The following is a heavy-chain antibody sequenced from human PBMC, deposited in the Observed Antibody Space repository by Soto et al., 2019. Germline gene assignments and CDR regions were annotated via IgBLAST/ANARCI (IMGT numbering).Heavy chain of an antibody. V-gene: IGHV1-69*12. CDR2: IIPIFGTA. CDR3: AIGEQQLASLDY. D-gene: IGHD6-13*01. J-gene: IGHJ4*02. Sequence: QVQLVQSGAEVKKPGSSVKISWKASGGTFSSYAISWVRQAPGQGLEWMGGIIPIFGTANYAQKFQGRVTITAVESKTTAYMELSSLRSADTTGYYCAIGEQQLASLDYWGQGPLVIVSS. CDR1: GGTFSSYA.